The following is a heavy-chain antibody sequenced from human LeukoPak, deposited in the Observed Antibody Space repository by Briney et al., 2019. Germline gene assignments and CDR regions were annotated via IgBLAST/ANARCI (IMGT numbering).Heavy chain of an antibody. CDR2: ISSSSTFI. CDR1: GFTFSPCT. Sequence: GGSLRLSCAASGFTFSPCTMNWVRQAPGKGLEWVTSISSSSTFIYYADSVKGRFTISRDNAKNSLYLQMNSLRAEDTAVYYCATSRDYGDYINDAFDIWGQGTMVTVSS. CDR3: ATSRDYGDYINDAFDI. J-gene: IGHJ3*02. V-gene: IGHV3-21*01. D-gene: IGHD4-17*01.